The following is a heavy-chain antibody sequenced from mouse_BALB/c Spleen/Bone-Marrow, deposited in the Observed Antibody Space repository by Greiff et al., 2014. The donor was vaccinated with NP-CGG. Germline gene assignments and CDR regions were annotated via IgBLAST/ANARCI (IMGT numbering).Heavy chain of an antibody. V-gene: IGHV5-6-4*01. D-gene: IGHD2-3*01. CDR3: TRDDGYYYFDY. CDR2: ISSGGSYT. CDR1: GFTFSSYT. Sequence: VQLKESGGGLVKPGGSLKLSCAASGFTFSSYTMSWVRQTPEKRLEWVATISSGGSYTYYPDSVKGRFTISRGNAKNTLYLQMSSLKSEDTAMYYCTRDDGYYYFDYWGQGTTLTVSS. J-gene: IGHJ2*01.